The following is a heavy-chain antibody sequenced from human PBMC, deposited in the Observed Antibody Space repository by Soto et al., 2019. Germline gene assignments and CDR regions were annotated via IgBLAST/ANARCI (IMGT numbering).Heavy chain of an antibody. J-gene: IGHJ4*02. Sequence: ASVKVSCKASGYTSTSYGISWVRQAPGQGLEWMGWISAYNGNTNYAQKLQGRVTMTTDTSTSTAYMELRSLRSDDTAVYYCARDQGVKYYDFWSGYPSPGDFDYWGQGTLVTVSS. V-gene: IGHV1-18*01. CDR2: ISAYNGNT. D-gene: IGHD3-3*01. CDR3: ARDQGVKYYDFWSGYPSPGDFDY. CDR1: GYTSTSYG.